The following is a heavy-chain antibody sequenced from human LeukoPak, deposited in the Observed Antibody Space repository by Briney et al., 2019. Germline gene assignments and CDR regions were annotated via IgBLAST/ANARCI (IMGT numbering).Heavy chain of an antibody. Sequence: PGGSLRLSCAASGFTFSSYGMHWVRQAPGKGLEWVALIRYDGSNKYYADSVKGRFTISRDNSKNTLYLQMNSLRAEDTAVYYCAKAADYGYTTHFDYWGQGTLVTVSS. CDR1: GFTFSSYG. J-gene: IGHJ4*02. CDR3: AKAADYGYTTHFDY. D-gene: IGHD5-18*01. CDR2: IRYDGSNK. V-gene: IGHV3-30*02.